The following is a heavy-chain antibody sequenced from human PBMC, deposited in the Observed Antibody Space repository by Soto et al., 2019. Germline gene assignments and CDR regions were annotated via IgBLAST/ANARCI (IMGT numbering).Heavy chain of an antibody. Sequence: SETLSLTCTVSGGSISSYYWSWIRQPPGKGLEWIGYIYCSGSTNYNPSLKSRVTISVDTSKNQFSLKLSSVTAADTAVYYCAKDRFLSWFIYYDGIDARGQGTRVTVS. CDR1: GGSISSYY. CDR2: IYCSGST. J-gene: IGHJ6*02. V-gene: IGHV4-59*01. D-gene: IGHD3-10*01. CDR3: AKDRFLSWFIYYDGIDA.